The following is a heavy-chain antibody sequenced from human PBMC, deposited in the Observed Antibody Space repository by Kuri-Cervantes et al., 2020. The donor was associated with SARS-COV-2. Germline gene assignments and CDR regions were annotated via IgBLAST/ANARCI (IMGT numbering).Heavy chain of an antibody. V-gene: IGHV1-46*03. Sequence: ASVKVSCKASGYTFTSYYMHWVRQAPGQGLEWMGIINPSGGSTSYAQKFQGRVTMTRDTSTSTVYMELSSLRSEDTAVYYCASDYGDYAEYLQHWGQGTLVTVSS. CDR1: GYTFTSYY. D-gene: IGHD4-17*01. CDR2: INPSGGST. CDR3: ASDYGDYAEYLQH. J-gene: IGHJ1*01.